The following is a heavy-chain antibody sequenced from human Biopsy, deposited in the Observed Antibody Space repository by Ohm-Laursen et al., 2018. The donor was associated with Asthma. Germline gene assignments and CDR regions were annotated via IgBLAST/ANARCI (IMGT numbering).Heavy chain of an antibody. V-gene: IGHV3-11*06. CDR1: GGSISNSNYY. J-gene: IGHJ4*01. Sequence: LSLTCTVSGGSISNSNYYWGWIRQSPGKGLEWVSSFSGLSRYKYYSDSLRGRVTISRDNAKSSLHLQMSSLRAEDTAVYFCARDFTIGSGSPFHFWGPGTLVTVSS. D-gene: IGHD3-10*01. CDR3: ARDFTIGSGSPFHF. CDR2: FSGLSRYK.